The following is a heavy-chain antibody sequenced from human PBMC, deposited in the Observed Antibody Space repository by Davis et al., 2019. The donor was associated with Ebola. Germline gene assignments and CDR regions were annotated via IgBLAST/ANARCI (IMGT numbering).Heavy chain of an antibody. D-gene: IGHD3-10*01. CDR2: INPNSGGT. V-gene: IGHV1-2*06. J-gene: IGHJ5*02. CDR1: GYTFTASY. CDR3: ARDFTMVRGKNWFDP. Sequence: ASVKVFCKASGYTFTASYMHWVRQAPGHGLEWTGRINPNSGGTNYAQKFQGRVTMTRDTSISTAYMELSRLRSDDTAVYYCARDFTMVRGKNWFDPWGQGTLVTVSS.